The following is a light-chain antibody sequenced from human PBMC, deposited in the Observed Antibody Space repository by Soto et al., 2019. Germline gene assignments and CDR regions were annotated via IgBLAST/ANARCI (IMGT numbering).Light chain of an antibody. CDR3: SSYTSFYTWV. CDR2: EVT. V-gene: IGLV2-14*01. Sequence: QSALTQPASVSGSPGQSITISCTGTSNDIGADDFVSWYQHHPDKTPTLIIFEVTYRPTGISHRFSASKSGNTASLTISGLEAEDEAIYYCSSYTSFYTWVFGGGTKLTVL. CDR1: SNDIGADDF. J-gene: IGLJ3*02.